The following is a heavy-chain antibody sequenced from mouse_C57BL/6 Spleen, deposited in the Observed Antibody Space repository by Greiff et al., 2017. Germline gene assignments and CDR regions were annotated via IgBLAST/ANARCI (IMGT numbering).Heavy chain of an antibody. V-gene: IGHV1-50*01. CDR3: ARKTTAFDY. CDR1: GYTFTSYW. D-gene: IGHD1-2*01. Sequence: VQLQQPGAELVKPGASVKLSCKASGYTFTSYWMQWVKQRPGQGLEWIGEIAPSDSYTKYNQKFKGKATLTVDTSSSTAYMQLSSLTSEDSAVYYCARKTTAFDYWGQGTTLTVSS. CDR2: IAPSDSYT. J-gene: IGHJ2*01.